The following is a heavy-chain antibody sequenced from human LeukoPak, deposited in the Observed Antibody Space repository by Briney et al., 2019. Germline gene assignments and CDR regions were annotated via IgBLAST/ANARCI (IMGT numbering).Heavy chain of an antibody. CDR2: TNHSGST. CDR1: GGSFSGYY. D-gene: IGHD6-13*01. Sequence: PSETLSLTCAVYGGSFSGYYWSWIRQPPGKGLEWSGETNHSGSTNYNPSLKSRVTISVDTSKNQLSLKLSSVTAADTAVYYCARRLPYSSSWYNWFDPWGQGTLVTVSS. J-gene: IGHJ5*02. CDR3: ARRLPYSSSWYNWFDP. V-gene: IGHV4-34*01.